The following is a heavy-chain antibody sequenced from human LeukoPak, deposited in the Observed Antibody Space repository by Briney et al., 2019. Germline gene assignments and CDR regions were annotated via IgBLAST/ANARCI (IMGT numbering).Heavy chain of an antibody. D-gene: IGHD3-3*01. CDR3: AKDLIFGVVIIPVRNWFDP. Sequence: GGSLRLSCAASGFTFDDYAMHWFRQAPEKGLEWVSLISGDGGSTYYADSVKGRFTISRDNSKNSLYLQMNSLRTEDTALYYCAKDLIFGVVIIPVRNWFDPWGQGTLVTVSS. CDR2: ISGDGGST. CDR1: GFTFDDYA. J-gene: IGHJ5*02. V-gene: IGHV3-43*02.